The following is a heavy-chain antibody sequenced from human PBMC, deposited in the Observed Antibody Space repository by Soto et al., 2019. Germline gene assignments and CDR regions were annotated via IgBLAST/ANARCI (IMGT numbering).Heavy chain of an antibody. V-gene: IGHV3-33*01. Sequence: GRSLRVRSGAAGGKFGDYGGRWIRQAPGKGLEWVASIWHDGSFKYEADSVKGRFTISRDNSKNTLSLQMNSLRADDTAAYYCERGEEEGNYFDNWCLGTLVTVSP. J-gene: IGHJ4*02. CDR2: IWHDGSFK. CDR3: ERGEEEGNYFDN. CDR1: GGKFGDYG.